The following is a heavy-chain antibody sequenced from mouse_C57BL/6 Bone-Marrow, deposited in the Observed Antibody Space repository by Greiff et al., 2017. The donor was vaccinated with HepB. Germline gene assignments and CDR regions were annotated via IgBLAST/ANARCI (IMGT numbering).Heavy chain of an antibody. V-gene: IGHV1-55*01. Sequence: QVHVKQSGAELVKPGASVKMSCKASGYTFTSYWITWVKQRPGQGLEWIGDIYPGSGSTNYNEKFKSKATLTVDTSSSTAYMQLSSLTSEDSAVYYCATLYYGSSYGYFDVWGTGTTVTVSS. J-gene: IGHJ1*03. CDR1: GYTFTSYW. D-gene: IGHD1-1*01. CDR2: IYPGSGST. CDR3: ATLYYGSSYGYFDV.